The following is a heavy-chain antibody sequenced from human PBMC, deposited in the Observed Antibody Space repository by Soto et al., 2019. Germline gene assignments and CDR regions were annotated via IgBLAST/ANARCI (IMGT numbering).Heavy chain of an antibody. CDR3: ARQQLWTSYYYHGMDV. Sequence: EVQLVESGGGLVQPGGSLRLSCAASGFTVSSNYMSWVRQAPGKGLEWVSVIYSGGSTYYADSVKGRFTISRDNSKNTLYLQMNSLRAEDTAVYYCARQQLWTSYYYHGMDVWGQGTTVTVSS. D-gene: IGHD5-18*01. J-gene: IGHJ6*02. CDR1: GFTVSSNY. V-gene: IGHV3-66*04. CDR2: IYSGGST.